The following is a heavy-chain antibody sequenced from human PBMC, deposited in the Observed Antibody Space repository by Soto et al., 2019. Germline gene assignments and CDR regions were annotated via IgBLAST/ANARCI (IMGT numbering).Heavy chain of an antibody. CDR1: GYSFTSYW. J-gene: IGHJ4*02. CDR3: ARFLSGWSPTIYFDY. V-gene: IGHV5-51*01. D-gene: IGHD6-19*01. CDR2: IYPGDSDT. Sequence: GGSLRLSCKGSGYSFTSYWIGWVRQMPGKGLEWMGIIYPGDSDTRYSPSFQGQVTISADKSISTAYLQWSSLKASDTAMYYCARFLSGWSPTIYFDYWGQGTLVTVSS.